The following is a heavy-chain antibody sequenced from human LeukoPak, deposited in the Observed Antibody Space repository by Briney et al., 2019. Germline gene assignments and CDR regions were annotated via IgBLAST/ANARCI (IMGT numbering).Heavy chain of an antibody. V-gene: IGHV3-48*01. CDR1: GFAFSIYS. D-gene: IGHD1-26*01. CDR3: AREGRVVRGSYDDWFDP. CDR2: ISGSSSAI. Sequence: PGGSLRLSCVASGFAFSIYSMNWVRQAPGKGPEWVSYISGSSSAIYYADSVKGRFIISRDNAKNSLYLQMTSLRAEDTAVYYCAREGRVVRGSYDDWFDPWGQGTLVTVSS. J-gene: IGHJ5*02.